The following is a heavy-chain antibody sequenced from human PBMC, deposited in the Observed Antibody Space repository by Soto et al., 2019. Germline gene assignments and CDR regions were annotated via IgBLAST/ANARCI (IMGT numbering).Heavy chain of an antibody. D-gene: IGHD6-6*01. CDR3: ASGRHRRYSSSSGSASDDAFDI. J-gene: IGHJ3*02. Sequence: PSQTLSLTCVISGDSVSSNSAAWNWIRQSPSRGLEWLGRTYYRSKWYNDYAVSVKSRITINPDTSKNQFSLQLNSVTPEDTAVYYCASGRHRRYSSSSGSASDDAFDIWGQGTMVTVSS. CDR1: GDSVSSNSAA. CDR2: TYYRSKWYN. V-gene: IGHV6-1*01.